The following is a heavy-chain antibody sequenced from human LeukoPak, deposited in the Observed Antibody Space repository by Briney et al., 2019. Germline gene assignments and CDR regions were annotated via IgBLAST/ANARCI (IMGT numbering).Heavy chain of an antibody. J-gene: IGHJ6*03. V-gene: IGHV4-59*01. CDR1: GGSIGSYY. Sequence: SETLSLTCTVSGGSIGSYYWSWIRQPPGKGLEWIGYIYYSGSTNYNPSLKSRVTISVDTSKNQFSLKLSSVTAADTAVYYCARDYYYYYMDVWGKGTTVTVSS. CDR3: ARDYYYYYMDV. CDR2: IYYSGST.